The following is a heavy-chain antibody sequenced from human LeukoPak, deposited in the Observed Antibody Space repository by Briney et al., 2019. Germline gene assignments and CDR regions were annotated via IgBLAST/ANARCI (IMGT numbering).Heavy chain of an antibody. D-gene: IGHD1-20*01. V-gene: IGHV1-18*01. CDR3: ARKGCFDNCYLFDY. Sequence: ASVKVSCKASGYTFSTYGINWVRQAPGQGLEWMGWINTNNGNTNYAQKFQDRVTMTRDTSTCTAYMELRSLGSDDTAVYYCARKGCFDNCYLFDYWGQGTLVTVSS. J-gene: IGHJ4*02. CDR2: INTNNGNT. CDR1: GYTFSTYG.